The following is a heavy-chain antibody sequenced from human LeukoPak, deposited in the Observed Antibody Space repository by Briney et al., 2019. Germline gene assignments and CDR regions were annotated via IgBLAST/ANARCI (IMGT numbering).Heavy chain of an antibody. J-gene: IGHJ4*02. CDR3: AREGYSGYDWAYYFDY. CDR1: GGSISSSRYY. V-gene: IGHV4-39*07. Sequence: PSETLSLTCTVSGGSISSSRYYWGWIRQPPGKGLEWIGSVYYTGSTYYNPSLKSRVTISVDTSKNQFSLKLSSVTAADTAVYYCAREGYSGYDWAYYFDYWGQGTLVTVSS. CDR2: VYYTGST. D-gene: IGHD5-12*01.